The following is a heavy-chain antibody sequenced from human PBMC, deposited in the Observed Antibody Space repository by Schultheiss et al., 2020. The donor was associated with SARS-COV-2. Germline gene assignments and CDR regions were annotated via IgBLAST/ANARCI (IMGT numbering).Heavy chain of an antibody. J-gene: IGHJ4*02. D-gene: IGHD6-13*01. CDR2: INPKSGDA. V-gene: IGHV1-2*02. CDR3: ATLNSSPDY. CDR1: GYTFIAYF. Sequence: ASVKVSCKTSGYTFIAYFIYWVRQAPGQGLEWMGWINPKSGDASYAQKFQGRVTMTSDTSISTAYMELSRLRSDDTAVYYCATLNSSPDYWGQGTLVTVSS.